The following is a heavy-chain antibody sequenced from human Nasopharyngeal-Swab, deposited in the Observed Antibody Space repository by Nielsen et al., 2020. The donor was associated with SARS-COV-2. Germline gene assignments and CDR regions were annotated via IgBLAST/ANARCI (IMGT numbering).Heavy chain of an antibody. D-gene: IGHD2-15*01. CDR3: ARDATEDIVVVVAATKYYYYGMDV. V-gene: IGHV3-21*01. CDR1: GFTFSSYS. J-gene: IGHJ6*02. Sequence: GGSLRLSCAASGFTFSSYSMNWVRQAPGKGLEWVSSISSSSSYIYCADSVKGRFTISRDNAKNSLYLQMNSLRAEDTAVYYCARDATEDIVVVVAATKYYYYGMDVWGQGTTVTVSS. CDR2: ISSSSSYI.